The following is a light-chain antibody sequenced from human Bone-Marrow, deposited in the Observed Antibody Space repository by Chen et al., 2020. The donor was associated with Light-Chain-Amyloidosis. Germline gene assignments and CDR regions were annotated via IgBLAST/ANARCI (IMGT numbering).Light chain of an antibody. V-gene: IGKV3-20*01. J-gene: IGKJ4*01. CDR1: QTISSNY. CDR2: GSS. CDR3: QQYGTSPLT. Sequence: EIVLTQSPGTLSLSPGEGANLSCRASQTISSNYLTWYQQKFGQAPRLLIYGSSSRATGIPDRFTGSGSGTDFPLTITRLEPEDFAMYYCQQYGTSPLTFGGGTKVEIK.